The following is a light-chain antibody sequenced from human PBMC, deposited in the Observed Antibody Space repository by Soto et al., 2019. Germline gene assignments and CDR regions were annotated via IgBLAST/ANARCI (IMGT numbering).Light chain of an antibody. Sequence: EVVLTQSPGTLSLSPGERATLSCRASQSVSSTYLAWYQQKPGQDPRLLIYGASTRATDIPDRISGSGSGTDFTLTISRLEPEEFAVYDCQHYGSTPWSFGQLTKVEIK. CDR2: GAS. V-gene: IGKV3-20*01. CDR1: QSVSSTY. J-gene: IGKJ1*01. CDR3: QHYGSTPWS.